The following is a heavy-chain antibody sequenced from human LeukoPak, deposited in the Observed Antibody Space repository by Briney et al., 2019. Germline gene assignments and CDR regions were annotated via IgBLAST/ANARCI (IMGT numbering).Heavy chain of an antibody. CDR2: ISSSGSHI. D-gene: IGHD1-14*01. CDR3: TRDRSRAEDD. CDR1: RFTFTTYS. J-gene: IGHJ4*02. Sequence: GGSLRLSCAASRFTFTTYSMNWVRQAPGKGLEWVSSISSSGSHIYYADSVKGRFSVSRDNGKNSLYLQMNSLRGEDTAVYYCTRDRSRAEDDWGRGTLVTVSS. V-gene: IGHV3-21*01.